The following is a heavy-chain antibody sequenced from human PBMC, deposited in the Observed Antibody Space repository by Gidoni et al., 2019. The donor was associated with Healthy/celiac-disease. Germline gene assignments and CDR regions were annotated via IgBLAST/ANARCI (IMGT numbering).Heavy chain of an antibody. V-gene: IGHV3-30*01. J-gene: IGHJ4*02. Sequence: QVQLVEAGGGVVQPGRSLTRACAASGFTFSSYAMHWVRQAPGKGLEWVAVISYDGSNKYYADSVKGRFTISRDNSKNTLYLQMNSLRAEDTAVYYCAVGATLFDYWGQGTLVTVSS. CDR1: GFTFSSYA. D-gene: IGHD1-26*01. CDR3: AVGATLFDY. CDR2: ISYDGSNK.